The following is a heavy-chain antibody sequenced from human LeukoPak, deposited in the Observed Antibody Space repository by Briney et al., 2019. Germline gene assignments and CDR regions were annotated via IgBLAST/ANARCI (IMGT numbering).Heavy chain of an antibody. CDR2: IYYSGST. J-gene: IGHJ6*02. D-gene: IGHD2-15*01. V-gene: IGHV4-59*01. CDR3: ARGGVGYCSGGSCYPTEYYYYYYGMDV. CDR1: GGSISSYY. Sequence: SETLSLTCTVSGGSISSYYWSWIRQPPGKGLEWIGYIYYSGSTNYNPSLKSRVTISVDTSKNQFSLKLSSVTAADTAVYYCARGGVGYCSGGSCYPTEYYYYYYGMDVWGRGTTVTVSS.